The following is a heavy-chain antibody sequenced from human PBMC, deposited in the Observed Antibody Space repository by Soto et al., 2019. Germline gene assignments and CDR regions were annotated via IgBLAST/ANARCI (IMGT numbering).Heavy chain of an antibody. CDR2: ISAYNGNT. J-gene: IGHJ3*02. D-gene: IGHD3-10*01. CDR1: GYTFTSYC. Sequence: ASVKVSCKSSGYTFTSYCISWVRQAPGQGLECMGWISAYNGNTNYAQKLQGRATMTTDTSTSTAYMELRSLRSDDTAVYYCARDVNHYGSGSYWRLGDAFDIWGQGTMVTVSS. V-gene: IGHV1-18*04. CDR3: ARDVNHYGSGSYWRLGDAFDI.